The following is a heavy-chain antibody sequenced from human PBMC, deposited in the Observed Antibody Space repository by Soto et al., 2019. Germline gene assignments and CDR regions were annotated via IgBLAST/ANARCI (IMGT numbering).Heavy chain of an antibody. J-gene: IGHJ4*02. CDR1: GFAFSSFG. V-gene: IGHV3-33*01. CDR3: AFGNLSYYFDY. CDR2: IWYDGSDK. Sequence: GGSLRLSCVASGFAFSSFGMHWVRQAPGKGLEWVAIIWYDGSDKYYGDSVKGRFTISRDNSNNTLFLQMNSLRAEDTAVYHCAFGNLSYYFDYWGQGTPVTVSS. D-gene: IGHD3-16*01.